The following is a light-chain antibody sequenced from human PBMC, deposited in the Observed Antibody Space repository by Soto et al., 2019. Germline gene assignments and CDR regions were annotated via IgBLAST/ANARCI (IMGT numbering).Light chain of an antibody. J-gene: IGKJ3*01. CDR1: QSVSSN. CDR3: QQYNTWPPLFT. CDR2: DVS. V-gene: IGKV3D-15*01. Sequence: EIVMTQSPATLSVSPGERATLSCRASQSVSSNLAWYQQKPGQAPRLLIYDVSARATGIPARFSGSGSGTEFTLTISSLQSEDFAVYYCQQYNTWPPLFTFGPGTKVDIK.